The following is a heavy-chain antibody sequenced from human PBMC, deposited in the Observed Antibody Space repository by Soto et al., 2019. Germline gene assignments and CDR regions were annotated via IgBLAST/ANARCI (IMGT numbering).Heavy chain of an antibody. V-gene: IGHV5-10-1*01. CDR2: IDPSDSYT. D-gene: IGHD3-22*01. Sequence: GESLKISCKGSGYSFTSYWISWVRQMPGKGLEWMGRIDPSDSYTNYSPSFQGHVTISADKSISTAYLQWSSLKASDTAMYYCATYYYDSSGYYPNYYFDYWGQGTLVTVSS. CDR1: GYSFTSYW. CDR3: ATYYYDSSGYYPNYYFDY. J-gene: IGHJ4*02.